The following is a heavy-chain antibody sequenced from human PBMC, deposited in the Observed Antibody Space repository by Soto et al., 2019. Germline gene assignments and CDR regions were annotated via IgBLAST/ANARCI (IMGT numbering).Heavy chain of an antibody. J-gene: IGHJ6*02. V-gene: IGHV1-3*01. CDR1: GYTLTRYP. CDR3: ARLKNGGYYDSSGYYKRSRYYGMDV. Sequence: ASVKFSCNSSGYTLTRYPTHWVPQPPSKMLEWMGWIDAGNGNTKYSQKFRGRVTFTTDTSASTAYLQWSSLKASDTAMYYCARLKNGGYYDSSGYYKRSRYYGMDVWGQGTTVTVSS. D-gene: IGHD3-22*01. CDR2: IDAGNGNT.